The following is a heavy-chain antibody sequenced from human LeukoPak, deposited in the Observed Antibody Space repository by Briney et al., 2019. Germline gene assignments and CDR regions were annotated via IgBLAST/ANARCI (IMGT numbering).Heavy chain of an antibody. J-gene: IGHJ4*02. Sequence: PSETLSLTCTVSGDSISSYYWSWIRQPPGKGLEGIGYISYSGSTNYNPSLKSRVTISIDTSKNQFSLKLSSVTAADTAVYYCARASDSSSWCGYYSDYWGQGTLVTASS. CDR1: GDSISSYY. CDR3: ARASDSSSWCGYYSDY. V-gene: IGHV4-59*01. CDR2: ISYSGST. D-gene: IGHD6-13*01.